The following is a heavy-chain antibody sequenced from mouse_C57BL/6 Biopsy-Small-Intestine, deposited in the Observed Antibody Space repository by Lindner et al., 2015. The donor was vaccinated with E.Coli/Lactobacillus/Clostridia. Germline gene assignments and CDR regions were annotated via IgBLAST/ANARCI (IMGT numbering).Heavy chain of an antibody. CDR1: GFNIKDYY. CDR2: IDPEDGVT. Sequence: VQLQESGAELVKPGASVKLSCTASGFNIKDYYMHWVKQRTEQGPEWIGRIDPEDGVTKYAPKFQGKATIRADISSNTAYLQLSSLTSEDTAVYYCARGLGRAWFAYWGQGTLVTVSA. J-gene: IGHJ3*01. V-gene: IGHV14-2*01. D-gene: IGHD4-1*01. CDR3: ARGLGRAWFAY.